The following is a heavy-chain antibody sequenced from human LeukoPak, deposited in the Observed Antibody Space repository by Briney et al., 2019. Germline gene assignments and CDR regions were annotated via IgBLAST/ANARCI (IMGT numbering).Heavy chain of an antibody. CDR2: TKNKANSYTT. V-gene: IGHV3-72*01. Sequence: GGSLRLSCVASGFTLIDHYVDWVRQAPGKGLEWVGRTKNKANSYTTEYAASVKGRFTISRDDSNNSLYLQMNSLKTEDTAVYYCVSEITTSYYWGPGTLVSVSS. D-gene: IGHD3-22*01. CDR3: VSEITTSYY. J-gene: IGHJ4*02. CDR1: GFTLIDHY.